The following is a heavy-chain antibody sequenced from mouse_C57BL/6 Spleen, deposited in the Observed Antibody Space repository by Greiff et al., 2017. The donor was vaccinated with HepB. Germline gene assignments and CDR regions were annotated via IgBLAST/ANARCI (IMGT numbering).Heavy chain of an antibody. D-gene: IGHD2-4*01. CDR2: IYPGSGNT. V-gene: IGHV1-76*01. J-gene: IGHJ4*01. CDR1: GYTFTDYY. Sequence: VQLQQSGAELVRPGASVKLSCKASGYTFTDYYINWVKQRPGQGLEWIARIYPGSGNTYYNEKFKGKATLTAEKSSSTAYMQLSSLTSEDSAVYFCARDDYDGAMDYWVQGSSVTVSS. CDR3: ARDDYDGAMDY.